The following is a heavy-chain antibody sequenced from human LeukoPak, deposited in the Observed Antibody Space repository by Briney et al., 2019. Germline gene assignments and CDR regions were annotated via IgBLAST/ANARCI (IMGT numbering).Heavy chain of an antibody. CDR3: AKQLGYCSDGSCYLPY. J-gene: IGHJ4*02. CDR2: ISNNGGYT. V-gene: IGHV3-23*01. Sequence: GGSLRLSCAASGFTFNSSAMSWVRQAPGKGLEWVSAISNNGGYTYYADSVQCRFTISRDNSKSTLCLQMNSLRAEDTAVYYCAKQLGYCSDGSCYLPYWGQGTLVTVSS. CDR1: GFTFNSSA. D-gene: IGHD2-15*01.